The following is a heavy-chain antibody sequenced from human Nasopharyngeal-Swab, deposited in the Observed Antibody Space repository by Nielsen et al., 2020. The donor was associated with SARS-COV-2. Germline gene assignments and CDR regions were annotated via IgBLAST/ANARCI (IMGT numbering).Heavy chain of an antibody. CDR3: ARGEGFWSGYLYYYYYYGMDV. J-gene: IGHJ6*02. CDR2: MNPNSGNT. D-gene: IGHD3-3*01. V-gene: IGHV1-8*01. CDR1: GYTFTSYD. Sequence: ASVKVSCKASGYTFTSYDINWVQQATGQGLEWMGWMNPNSGNTGYAQKFQGRVTMTRNTSISTAYMELSSLRSEDTAVYYCARGEGFWSGYLYYYYYYGMDVWGQGTTVTVSS.